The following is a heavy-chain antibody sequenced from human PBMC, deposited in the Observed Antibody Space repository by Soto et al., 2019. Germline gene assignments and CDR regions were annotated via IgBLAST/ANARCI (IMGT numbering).Heavy chain of an antibody. Sequence: QLQLQESGPGLVKPSETLSLTCTVSGGSISSTYYWGWIRQPPGKGLEWIGSIYHSGSTYYNPSLKSRVTIYVDTSKNQFSLKLSSVTAADTAVYYCARRQIYYYGVDVWGQGTTVTVSS. CDR2: IYHSGST. V-gene: IGHV4-39*01. J-gene: IGHJ6*02. CDR3: ARRQIYYYGVDV. CDR1: GGSISSTYY.